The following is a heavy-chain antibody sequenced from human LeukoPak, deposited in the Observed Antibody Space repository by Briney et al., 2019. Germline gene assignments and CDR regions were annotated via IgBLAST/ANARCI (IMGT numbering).Heavy chain of an antibody. CDR2: IYSGGST. CDR1: GFTVSSNY. CDR3: ASPPMVRGVIF. Sequence: GGSLRLSCAASGFTVSSNYMSWVRQAPGKGLEWVSVIYSGGSTYYADSVKGRLTISRDNSKNTLYLQMNSLRAEDTAVYYCASPPMVRGVIFWGQGTLVTVSS. J-gene: IGHJ4*02. V-gene: IGHV3-53*01. D-gene: IGHD3-10*01.